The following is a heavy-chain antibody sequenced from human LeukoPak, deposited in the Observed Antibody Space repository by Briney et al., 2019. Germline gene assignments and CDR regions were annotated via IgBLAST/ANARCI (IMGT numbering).Heavy chain of an antibody. CDR1: GGSFSGYY. V-gene: IGHV4-34*01. CDR3: ARARAFDWEHFDY. Sequence: SETLSLTCAVYGGSFSGYYWSWIRQPPGKGLEWIGEINHSGSTNYNPSLKSRVTISVDTSKNLFSLKLSSVTAADTAVYYCARARAFDWEHFDYWGQGTLVTVSS. CDR2: INHSGST. D-gene: IGHD3-9*01. J-gene: IGHJ4*02.